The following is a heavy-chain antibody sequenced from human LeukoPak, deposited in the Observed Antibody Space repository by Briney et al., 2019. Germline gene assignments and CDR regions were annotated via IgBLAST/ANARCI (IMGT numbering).Heavy chain of an antibody. D-gene: IGHD6-13*01. V-gene: IGHV3-53*01. J-gene: IGHJ4*02. CDR3: ARRSPIAGAGPRRLED. Sequence: PGGSLRLSCAASGFTVSSSHMSWVRLAPGKGLEWVSIIYSGGSTSYADSVKGRFIISRDNSKNTLYLQMNSLRAEDTAVYYCARRSPIAGAGPRRLEDWGQGTLVTVSS. CDR1: GFTVSSSH. CDR2: IYSGGST.